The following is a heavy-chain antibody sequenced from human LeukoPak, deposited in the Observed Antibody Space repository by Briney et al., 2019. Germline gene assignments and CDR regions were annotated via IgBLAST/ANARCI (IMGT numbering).Heavy chain of an antibody. D-gene: IGHD2/OR15-2a*01. CDR2: ISGDGSST. CDR1: GFTFSSYW. V-gene: IGHV3-74*01. CDR3: ARVSTYGYFDF. J-gene: IGHJ4*02. Sequence: AGGSLRLSCAASGFTFSSYWMYWVRQAPGKGLVWVSRISGDGSSTTYADSVKGRFTIARDNAKNTLYLQMNSLRDEDTAMYYCARVSTYGYFDFWGQGTLVTVSS.